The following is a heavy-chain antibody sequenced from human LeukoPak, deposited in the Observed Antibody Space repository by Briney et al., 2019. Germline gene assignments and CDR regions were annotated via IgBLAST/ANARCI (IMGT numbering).Heavy chain of an antibody. J-gene: IGHJ1*01. CDR2: FQYTGST. Sequence: SETLSLTCTVSGGSIRSSGYNWGWIRQPPGKGLEWIGSFQYTGSTHYNPSLKSRVTISVDTSKNQFSLKLSSVTAADTALYYCARGNSYYDSSGYFPWESFQHWGQGTLVTVSS. V-gene: IGHV4-39*07. CDR1: GGSIRSSGYN. D-gene: IGHD3-22*01. CDR3: ARGNSYYDSSGYFPWESFQH.